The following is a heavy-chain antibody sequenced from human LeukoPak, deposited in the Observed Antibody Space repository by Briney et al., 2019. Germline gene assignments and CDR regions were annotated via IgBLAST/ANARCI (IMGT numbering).Heavy chain of an antibody. J-gene: IGHJ3*02. CDR3: ASADYYDSSGYSYDGFDI. D-gene: IGHD3-22*01. CDR2: IYYSGST. CDR1: GGSISSSSYY. Sequence: SETLSLTCTVSGGSISSSSYYWGWIRQPPGKGLEWIGSIYYSGSTYYNPSLKSRVTISVDTSKNQFSLKLSSVTAADTAVYYCASADYYDSSGYSYDGFDIWGQGTMVTVSS. V-gene: IGHV4-39*01.